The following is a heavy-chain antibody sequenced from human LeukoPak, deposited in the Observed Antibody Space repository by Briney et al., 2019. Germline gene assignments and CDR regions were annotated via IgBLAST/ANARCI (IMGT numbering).Heavy chain of an antibody. V-gene: IGHV3-48*02. CDR3: ARDASYSGSYYGIGY. J-gene: IGHJ4*02. Sequence: GGSLRLSCAASGFTFSSYGMNWVRQAPEKGLEWVSYISSSSSTIYYTDSVKGRFTISRDNAKNSLYLQMNSLRDEDTAVYYCARDASYSGSYYGIGYWGQGTLVTVSS. CDR2: ISSSSSTI. D-gene: IGHD1-26*01. CDR1: GFTFSSYG.